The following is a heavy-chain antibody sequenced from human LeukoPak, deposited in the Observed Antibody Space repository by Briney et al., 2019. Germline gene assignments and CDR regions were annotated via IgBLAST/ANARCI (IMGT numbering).Heavy chain of an antibody. CDR3: ASDCLVQGLNSDY. V-gene: IGHV4-34*01. D-gene: IGHD3-10*01. CDR2: INHSGST. J-gene: IGHJ4*02. Sequence: SGTLSLTCAVYGGSFSGYYWSWIRQPPGKGLEWIGEINHSGSTNYNPSLKSRVTISVDTSKNQFSLKLSSVTAADTAVYYCASDCLVQGLNSDYWGQGTLVTVSS. CDR1: GGSFSGYY.